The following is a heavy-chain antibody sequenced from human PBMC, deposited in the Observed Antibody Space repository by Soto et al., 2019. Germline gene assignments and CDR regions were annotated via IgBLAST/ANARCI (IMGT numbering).Heavy chain of an antibody. J-gene: IGHJ4*02. CDR2: INAGNGNT. Sequence: ASVKVSCKASGYTFTSYAMHWVRQAPGQRLEWMGWINAGNGNTKYSQKFQGRVTITRDTSASTAYMELSSLRSEDTAVYYCARGDTAMVRFDYWGQGTLVTVSS. V-gene: IGHV1-3*01. CDR3: ARGDTAMVRFDY. CDR1: GYTFTSYA. D-gene: IGHD5-18*01.